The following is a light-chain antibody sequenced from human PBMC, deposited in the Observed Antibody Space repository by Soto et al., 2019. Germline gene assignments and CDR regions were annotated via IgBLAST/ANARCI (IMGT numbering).Light chain of an antibody. CDR2: GNN. J-gene: IGLJ1*01. Sequence: QSVLTQAPSVSGTPGQRVTITCSGSSSNIGRNSVSWYQHLPGTAPKLPTHGNNHRPSGVPDRFSGSKSGTSASLAISGLQPEDEADYCCAAWDDSLNEYVFGDGTKVT. V-gene: IGLV1-44*01. CDR3: AAWDDSLNEYV. CDR1: SSNIGRNS.